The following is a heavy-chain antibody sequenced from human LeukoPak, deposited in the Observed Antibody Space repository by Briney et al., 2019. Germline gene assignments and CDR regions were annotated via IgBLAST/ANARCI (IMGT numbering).Heavy chain of an antibody. J-gene: IGHJ4*02. CDR1: GGSISSYY. Sequence: SETLSLTCTVSGGSISSYYWSWIRQPPGTGLEWIGYIYYSGSTNYNPSLKSRVTISVDTSKNQFSLKLSSVTAADTAVYYCAKLYSSSDFDYWGQGTLVTVSS. CDR2: IYYSGST. V-gene: IGHV4-59*01. D-gene: IGHD6-6*01. CDR3: AKLYSSSDFDY.